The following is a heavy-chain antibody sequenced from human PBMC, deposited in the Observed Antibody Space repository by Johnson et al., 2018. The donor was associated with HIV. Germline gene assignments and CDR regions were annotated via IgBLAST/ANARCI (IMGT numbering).Heavy chain of an antibody. V-gene: IGHV3-66*02. CDR1: GFTVSSNY. J-gene: IGHJ3*02. D-gene: IGHD3-10*01. CDR2: IFSGGTT. Sequence: VQVLESGGGLVKPGGSLRLSCAASGFTVSSNYMSWVRQAPGKGLDWVSVIFSGGTTYYADSVKGRFTISIDNSKNTLYLQMNSLRAEDTAVYYCAKDAHMVRGVGDAFDIWGQGTMVTVSS. CDR3: AKDAHMVRGVGDAFDI.